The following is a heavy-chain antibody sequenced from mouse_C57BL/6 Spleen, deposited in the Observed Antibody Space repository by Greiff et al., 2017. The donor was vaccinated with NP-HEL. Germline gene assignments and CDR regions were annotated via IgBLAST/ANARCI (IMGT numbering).Heavy chain of an antibody. CDR3: ARGTTVVEGNY. D-gene: IGHD1-1*01. J-gene: IGHJ2*01. V-gene: IGHV1-81*01. CDR1: GYTFTSYG. CDR2: IYPRSGNT. Sequence: QVQLKESGAELARPGASVKLSCKASGYTFTSYGISWVKQRTGQGLEWIGEIYPRSGNTYYNEKFKGKATLTADKSSSTAYMELRSLTSEDSAVYFCARGTTVVEGNYWGQGTTLTVSS.